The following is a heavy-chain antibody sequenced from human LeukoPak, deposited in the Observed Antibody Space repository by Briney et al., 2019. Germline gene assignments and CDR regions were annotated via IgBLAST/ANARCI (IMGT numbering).Heavy chain of an antibody. Sequence: GGSLRLSCAASGFTFSSYSMNWVRQAPGKGLEWVSYISSSSSTIYYADSVKGRFTISRDNAKNSLYLQMNSLRAEDTAVYYCARDHYSSSWYTVDYWGQGTLVTVSS. CDR3: ARDHYSSSWYTVDY. CDR1: GFTFSSYS. CDR2: ISSSSSTI. J-gene: IGHJ4*02. V-gene: IGHV3-48*04. D-gene: IGHD6-13*01.